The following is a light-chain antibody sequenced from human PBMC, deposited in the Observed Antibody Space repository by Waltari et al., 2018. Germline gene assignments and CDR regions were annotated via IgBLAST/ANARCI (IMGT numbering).Light chain of an antibody. V-gene: IGKV1-33*01. Sequence: DIQMTQSPSSLSASVGDRVTITCQASQDISNYLNWYQQKPGKAPKLLICDASNLQTGVPSRFSGSGSGTDFTFTISSLQPEDIATFYCLQYDNLPITFGQGTRLEIK. CDR3: LQYDNLPIT. CDR1: QDISNY. CDR2: DAS. J-gene: IGKJ5*01.